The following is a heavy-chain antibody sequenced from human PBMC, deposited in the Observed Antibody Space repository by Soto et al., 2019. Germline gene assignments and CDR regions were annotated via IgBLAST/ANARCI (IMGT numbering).Heavy chain of an antibody. J-gene: IGHJ5*01. V-gene: IGHV4-39*01. Sequence: PSETLSLTCIVSGSSISSSGYYWGWIRQPPGKGLEWIASMYYNVGTYYNPSLKSRVTISVDTSANQFSLKLSSVTAADTAVYYCARLPSRHWFDYWGQGTLVTVSS. CDR1: GSSISSSGYY. CDR2: MYYNVGT. CDR3: ARLPSRHWFDY.